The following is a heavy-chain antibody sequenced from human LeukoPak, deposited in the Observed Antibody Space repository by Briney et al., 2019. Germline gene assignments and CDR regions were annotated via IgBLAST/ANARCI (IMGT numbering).Heavy chain of an antibody. D-gene: IGHD3-22*01. CDR3: AGASYDSSGVH. J-gene: IGHJ4*02. CDR1: GGSISSYY. V-gene: IGHV4-59*01. CDR2: IYYSGST. Sequence: PSETLYLTCTVSGGSISSYYWSWIRQPPGKGLEWIGYIYYSGSTNYNPSLKSRVTISVDTSKNQFSLKLSSVTAADTAVYYCAGASYDSSGVHWGQGTLVTVSS.